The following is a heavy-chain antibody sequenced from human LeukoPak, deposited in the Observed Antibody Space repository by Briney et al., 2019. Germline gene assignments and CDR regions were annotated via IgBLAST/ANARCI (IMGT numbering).Heavy chain of an antibody. Sequence: GGSLRLSCAAAGFSFVDYSMHWVRQAPGEGLEWVSFISWDGLTTKYYADSVKGRFTISRDNRKSFLYLQMDSLRSEDTALYYCVKDKGSSNGYYMEVWGTGTMVTVSS. CDR3: VKDKGSSNGYYMEV. J-gene: IGHJ6*03. V-gene: IGHV3-43D*03. CDR2: ISWDGLTT. CDR1: GFSFVDYS. D-gene: IGHD4-11*01.